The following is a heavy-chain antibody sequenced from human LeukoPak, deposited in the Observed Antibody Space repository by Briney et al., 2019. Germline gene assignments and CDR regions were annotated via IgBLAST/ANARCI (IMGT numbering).Heavy chain of an antibody. Sequence: GASVKVSCKASGYTFTSYGISWVRQAPGQGLEWMGWISAYNGNTNYAQKLQGRVTMTTDTSTSTAYMELRSLRSDDTAVYYCARDWEPSSTSCMGDYWGQGTLVTVSS. CDR2: ISAYNGNT. J-gene: IGHJ4*02. V-gene: IGHV1-18*01. CDR1: GYTFTSYG. D-gene: IGHD2-2*01. CDR3: ARDWEPSSTSCMGDY.